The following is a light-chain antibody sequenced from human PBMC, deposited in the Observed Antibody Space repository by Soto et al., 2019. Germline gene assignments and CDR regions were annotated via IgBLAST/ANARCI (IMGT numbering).Light chain of an antibody. Sequence: QSVLTQPLSVSGAPGQRVTISCTGSSSNIGAGYDVHWYKQLPGTAPKLLIYGNNNRPSGVPGRFSGSKSGTSASLAITGLQVEDEANYYCQSYDSSLSGFVFGTGTKVTVL. J-gene: IGLJ1*01. V-gene: IGLV1-40*01. CDR1: SSNIGAGYD. CDR3: QSYDSSLSGFV. CDR2: GNN.